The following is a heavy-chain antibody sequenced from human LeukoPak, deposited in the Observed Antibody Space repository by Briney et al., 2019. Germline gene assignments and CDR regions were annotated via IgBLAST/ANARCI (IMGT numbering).Heavy chain of an antibody. D-gene: IGHD3-22*01. CDR1: GFTFSSYA. CDR3: AKNQPYYYDSSGSPLRY. CDR2: ISGSGGST. Sequence: GGSLRLSCATSGFTFSSYAMSWVRQAPGKGLEWVSAISGSGGSTYYADSVKGRFTISRDNSKNTLYLQMNSLRAEDTAVYYCAKNQPYYYDSSGSPLRYWGQGTLVTVSS. V-gene: IGHV3-23*01. J-gene: IGHJ4*02.